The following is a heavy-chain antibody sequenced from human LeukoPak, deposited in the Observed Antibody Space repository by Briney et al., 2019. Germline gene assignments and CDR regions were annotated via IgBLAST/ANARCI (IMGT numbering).Heavy chain of an antibody. J-gene: IGHJ4*02. CDR1: GVSISTYY. D-gene: IGHD6-13*01. Sequence: PSETLSLTCTVSGVSISTYYWSWIRQPAGKGLEWIGRMYTSGSTNYNPSLKSRVTMSVDTSKNQFSLKLSSVTAADTAVYYCARSIAAAEPFDFWGQGTLVIVSS. V-gene: IGHV4-4*07. CDR2: MYTSGST. CDR3: ARSIAAAEPFDF.